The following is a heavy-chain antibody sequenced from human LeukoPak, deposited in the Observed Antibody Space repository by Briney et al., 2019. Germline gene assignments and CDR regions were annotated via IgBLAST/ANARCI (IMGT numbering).Heavy chain of an antibody. D-gene: IGHD3-10*01. CDR2: ISPYNGNT. CDR3: ATGGGDWYSDL. CDR1: GYTFTNYD. J-gene: IGHJ2*01. V-gene: IGHV1-18*01. Sequence: ASVKVSCKASGYTFTNYDISWVRQAPGKGLEWMGWISPYNGNTDSAQEVQGRVTLTTDTSTSTAYMELRSLTSDDSAVYYCATGGGDWYSDLWGRGTLVTVSS.